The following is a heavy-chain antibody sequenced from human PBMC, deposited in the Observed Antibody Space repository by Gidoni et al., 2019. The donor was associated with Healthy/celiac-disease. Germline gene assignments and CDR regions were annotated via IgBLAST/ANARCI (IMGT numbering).Heavy chain of an antibody. D-gene: IGHD4-17*01. CDR3: ARIPLADYSDLYYFDY. Sequence: QVQLVQSGAEVKKPGASVKVSCKASGYTVTSYDINWVRQATGQGLEWMGWMNPNSGNTGYAQKFQGRVTMTRNTSISTAYTELSSLRSEDTAVYYCARIPLADYSDLYYFDYWGQGTLVTVSS. CDR2: MNPNSGNT. V-gene: IGHV1-8*01. CDR1: GYTVTSYD. J-gene: IGHJ4*02.